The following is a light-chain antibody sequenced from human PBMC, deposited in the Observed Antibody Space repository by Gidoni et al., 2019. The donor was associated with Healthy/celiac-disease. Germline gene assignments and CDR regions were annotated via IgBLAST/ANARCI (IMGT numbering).Light chain of an antibody. CDR2: GAS. Sequence: EIVLTQSPGTLSLSPGERATLSCRASQSVSSSYLAWYQQKPGQAPRLLIDGASSRATGIPDRFSGSGSGKDFTLTISRLEPEDFAVYYCQQYGSSRTFGQGTKVEIK. J-gene: IGKJ1*01. CDR3: QQYGSSRT. V-gene: IGKV3-20*01. CDR1: QSVSSSY.